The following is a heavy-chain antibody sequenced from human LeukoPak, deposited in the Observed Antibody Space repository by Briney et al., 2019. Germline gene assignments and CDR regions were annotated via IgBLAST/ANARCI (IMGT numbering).Heavy chain of an antibody. V-gene: IGHV1-3*01. Sequence: GASVTVSCMASGYTFTSYAIHWVRQAPGQRLEWMGWIDAGNGKTKYSQNFQGRVTITRDTSATTAYMDLSSLRSEDTAVYYCARARWTSTATTYYLDHWGQGTLVTVSS. CDR1: GYTFTSYA. D-gene: IGHD4-17*01. CDR3: ARARWTSTATTYYLDH. J-gene: IGHJ4*02. CDR2: IDAGNGKT.